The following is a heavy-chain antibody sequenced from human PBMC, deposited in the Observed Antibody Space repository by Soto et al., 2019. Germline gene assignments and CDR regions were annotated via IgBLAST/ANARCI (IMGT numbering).Heavy chain of an antibody. V-gene: IGHV1-46*01. Sequence: EASVKVSCKADGYFFTGYYMHWVRQAPGQGLEWMGIINPSGGSTRYAQKFQGRVTMTRDTSTSTVYMELSSLRSEDTAVYYCARGLIYDSSGYYFDYWGQGTLVTVSS. CDR1: GYFFTGYY. D-gene: IGHD3-22*01. CDR3: ARGLIYDSSGYYFDY. J-gene: IGHJ4*02. CDR2: INPSGGST.